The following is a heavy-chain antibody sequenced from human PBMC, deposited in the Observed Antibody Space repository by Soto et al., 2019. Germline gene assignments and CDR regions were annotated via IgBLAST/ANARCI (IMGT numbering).Heavy chain of an antibody. Sequence: QVQLQESGPGLVKPSQTLSLTCTVSGGSISSGDYYWSWIRQPPGKGLEWIGYTYYSGSTYYDPSLKSRVTXSXAXXKNQFSRKRSSVTAADTAVYYCARVGGFGATTIDYWGQGTLVTVSS. D-gene: IGHD3-10*01. J-gene: IGHJ4*02. CDR3: ARVGGFGATTIDY. CDR1: GGSISSGDYY. CDR2: TYYSGST. V-gene: IGHV4-30-4*01.